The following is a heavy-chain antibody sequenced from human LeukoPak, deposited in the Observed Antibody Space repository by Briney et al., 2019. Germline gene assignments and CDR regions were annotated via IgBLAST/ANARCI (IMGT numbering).Heavy chain of an antibody. CDR2: IIPIFGTA. D-gene: IGHD3-10*01. CDR1: GDTFSSYA. CDR3: ATRWFGELLYSY. J-gene: IGHJ4*02. Sequence: ASVKVSCKASGDTFSSYAISWVRQAPGQGLEWMGGIIPIFGTANYAQKFQGRVTITADKSTSTAYMELSSLRSEDTAVYYCATRWFGELLYSYWGQGTLVTVSS. V-gene: IGHV1-69*06.